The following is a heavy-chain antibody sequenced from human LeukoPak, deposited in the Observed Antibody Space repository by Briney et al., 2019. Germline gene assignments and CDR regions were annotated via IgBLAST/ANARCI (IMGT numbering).Heavy chain of an antibody. Sequence: SETLSLTRAVYGGSFSGYYWSWIRQPPGKGLEWIGEINHSGSTNYNPSLKSRVTISVDTSKNQFSLKLSSVTAADTAVYYCARGTGSSSYYYFDYWGQGTLVTVSS. CDR1: GGSFSGYY. J-gene: IGHJ4*02. D-gene: IGHD6-6*01. CDR2: INHSGST. CDR3: ARGTGSSSYYYFDY. V-gene: IGHV4-34*01.